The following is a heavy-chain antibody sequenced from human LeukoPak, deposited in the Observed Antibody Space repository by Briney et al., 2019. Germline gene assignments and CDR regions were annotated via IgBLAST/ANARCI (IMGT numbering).Heavy chain of an antibody. D-gene: IGHD6-19*01. CDR2: ISAYNGNT. J-gene: IGHJ4*02. CDR3: ARGHRGQWLVLDYFDY. Sequence: ASVKVSCKASGYTFTSYGISWVRQAPGQGLEWMGWISAYNGNTNYAQKLQGRVTMTTDTSTSTAYVELRSLRSDDTAVYYCARGHRGQWLVLDYFDYWGQGTLVTVSS. CDR1: GYTFTSYG. V-gene: IGHV1-18*01.